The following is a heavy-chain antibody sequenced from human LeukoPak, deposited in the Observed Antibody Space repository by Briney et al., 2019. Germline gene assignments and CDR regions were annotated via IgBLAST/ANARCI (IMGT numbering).Heavy chain of an antibody. D-gene: IGHD5-18*01. CDR3: ARAETRGYSYGLHNWFDP. CDR2: MDYSGST. CDR1: GGSISDYY. Sequence: SETLSLTCTVSGGSISDYYWTWIRQSPGTGLEWIGYMDYSGSTNYNPSLKSRVTISVDTSKNQFSLKLSSVTAADTAVYYCARAETRGYSYGLHNWFDPWGQGTLVTVSS. V-gene: IGHV4-59*01. J-gene: IGHJ5*02.